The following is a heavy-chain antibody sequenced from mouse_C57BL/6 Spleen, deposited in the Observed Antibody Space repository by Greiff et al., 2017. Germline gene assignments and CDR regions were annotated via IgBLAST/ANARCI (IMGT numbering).Heavy chain of an antibody. CDR2: IDPANGNT. V-gene: IGHV14-3*01. CDR3: ALTTVVAKGAFDY. D-gene: IGHD1-1*01. Sequence: VQLQQSVAELVRPGASVKLSCTASGFNIKNTYMHWVKQRPEQGLEWIGRIDPANGNTKYAPKFQGKATITADTSSNTAYLQLSSLTSEDTAIYYCALTTVVAKGAFDYGGQGTTLTVSS. J-gene: IGHJ2*01. CDR1: GFNIKNTY.